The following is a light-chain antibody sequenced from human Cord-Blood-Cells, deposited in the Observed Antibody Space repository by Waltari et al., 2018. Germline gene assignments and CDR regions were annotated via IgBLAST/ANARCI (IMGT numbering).Light chain of an antibody. V-gene: IGKV3-20*01. Sequence: EIVLTQSPGTLSLSPGERATLSCRASQSVSSSYLAWYQQKPGQAPRLLIYGASSRATGIPDRCSGSGSGTDFTLTISRLEPEDFAVYYCQQYGSSPPLTFGGGTEVEIK. J-gene: IGKJ4*01. CDR3: QQYGSSPPLT. CDR2: GAS. CDR1: QSVSSSY.